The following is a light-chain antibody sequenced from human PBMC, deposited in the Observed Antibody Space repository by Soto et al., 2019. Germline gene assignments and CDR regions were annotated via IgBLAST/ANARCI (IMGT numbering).Light chain of an antibody. CDR2: DAS. V-gene: IGKV1-5*01. Sequence: DIQMTQSPSTLSAYVGDRVTFTCRASQNIDGWLAWYQQKPGKAPKLLIYDASSLETGVSSRFGGSGSGAEFTLTISSLQPDDFATYYCQQYNDNSFFGQGTKLEVK. CDR3: QQYNDNSF. J-gene: IGKJ2*01. CDR1: QNIDGW.